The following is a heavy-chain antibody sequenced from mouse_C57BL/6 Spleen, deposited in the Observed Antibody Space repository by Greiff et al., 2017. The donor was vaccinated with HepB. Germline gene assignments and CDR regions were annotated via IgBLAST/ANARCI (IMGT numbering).Heavy chain of an antibody. CDR2: IHPNSGST. Sequence: QVQLQQPGAELVKPGASVKLSCKASGYTFTSYWMHWVKQRPGQGLEWIGMIHPNSGSTNYNEKFKSKATLTVDKSSSTAYMQLSSLTSEDSAVYYCARRTTLDFYYAMDYWGQGTSVTVSS. V-gene: IGHV1-64*01. D-gene: IGHD5-5*01. J-gene: IGHJ4*01. CDR1: GYTFTSYW. CDR3: ARRTTLDFYYAMDY.